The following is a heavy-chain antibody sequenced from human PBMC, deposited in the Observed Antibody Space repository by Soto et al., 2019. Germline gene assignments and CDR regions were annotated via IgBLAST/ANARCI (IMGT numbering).Heavy chain of an antibody. CDR3: AREAQIVVVPAAPGWWFDP. CDR1: GHTFTSYY. CDR2: INPSGGST. D-gene: IGHD2-2*01. V-gene: IGHV1-46*01. J-gene: IGHJ5*02. Sequence: ASVKVSCKASGHTFTSYYMHWVRQAPGQGLEWMGIINPSGGSTSYAQKFQGRVTMTRDTSTSTVYMELSSLRSEDTAVYYCAREAQIVVVPAAPGWWFDPWGQGTLVTVSS.